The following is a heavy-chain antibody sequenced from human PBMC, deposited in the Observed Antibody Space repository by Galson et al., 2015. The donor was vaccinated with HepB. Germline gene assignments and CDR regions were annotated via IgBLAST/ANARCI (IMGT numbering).Heavy chain of an antibody. V-gene: IGHV3-15*01. Sequence: SLRLSCAASGFTFTDAWMSWVRQAPGKGLEWVGRVKTKAAGGTTEYAAPVKGRFTISRDDSRNTVYLQMNSLKTEDTAVYLCATDLGGSYYDGDFDYWGQGTVVTVSS. CDR1: GFTFTDAW. D-gene: IGHD1-26*01. CDR3: ATDLGGSYYDGDFDY. J-gene: IGHJ4*02. CDR2: VKTKAAGGTT.